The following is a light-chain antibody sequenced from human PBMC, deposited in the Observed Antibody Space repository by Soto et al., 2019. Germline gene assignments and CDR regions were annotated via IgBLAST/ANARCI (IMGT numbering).Light chain of an antibody. Sequence: DIQMTQSPSTLSGSVGDRVTITCRASQTISSWLAWYQQKPGKDPKLLIYKASTLKSGVPSRFSGSGSGTEFTLTISSLQPDDFATYYCQHYNSYSEAFGQGTKVDIK. V-gene: IGKV1-5*03. CDR2: KAS. J-gene: IGKJ1*01. CDR1: QTISSW. CDR3: QHYNSYSEA.